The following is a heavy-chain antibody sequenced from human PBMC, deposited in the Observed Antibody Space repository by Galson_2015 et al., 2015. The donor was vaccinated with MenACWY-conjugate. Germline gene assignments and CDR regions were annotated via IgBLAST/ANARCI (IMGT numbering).Heavy chain of an antibody. J-gene: IGHJ5*02. CDR1: GASFRSYY. Sequence: ETLSLTCTVSGASFRSYYWNWIRQPPGKGLEWIGNIYFSGNTNYNPSLKSRVTMSIDTSMNQFSLKVSSVTAADTAVYYCARVPSDYATWFDPWGQGTRVTVSS. CDR3: ARVPSDYATWFDP. D-gene: IGHD4-17*01. CDR2: IYFSGNT. V-gene: IGHV4-59*01.